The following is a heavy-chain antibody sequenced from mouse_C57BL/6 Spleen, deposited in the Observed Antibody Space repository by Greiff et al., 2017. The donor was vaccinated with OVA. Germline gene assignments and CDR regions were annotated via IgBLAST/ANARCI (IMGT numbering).Heavy chain of an antibody. CDR3: ARRDITTVVEGNY. CDR1: GYTFTSYW. CDR2: IYPGSGST. D-gene: IGHD1-1*01. Sequence: QVQLQQPGAELVKPGASVKMSCKASGYTFTSYWITWVKQRPGQGLEWIGDIYPGSGSTNYNEKFKSKATLTVDTSSSTAYMQLSSLTSEDSAVYYCARRDITTVVEGNYWGQGTTLTVSS. J-gene: IGHJ2*01. V-gene: IGHV1-55*01.